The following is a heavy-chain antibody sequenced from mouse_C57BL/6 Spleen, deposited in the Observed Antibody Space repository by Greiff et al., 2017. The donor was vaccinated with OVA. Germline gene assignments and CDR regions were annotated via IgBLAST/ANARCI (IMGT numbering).Heavy chain of an antibody. V-gene: IGHV5-17*01. J-gene: IGHJ4*01. CDR3: AKRSYYYAMDY. CDR1: GFTFSDYG. CDR2: ISRGSSTI. Sequence: EVQLVESGAGLVKPGGSLKLSCAASGFTFSDYGMHWVRQAPEQGLEWVAYISRGSSTIYYADTVKGRFTISRDNAKNTLFLQMTSLRSEDTAMYYCAKRSYYYAMDYWGQGTSVTVSS.